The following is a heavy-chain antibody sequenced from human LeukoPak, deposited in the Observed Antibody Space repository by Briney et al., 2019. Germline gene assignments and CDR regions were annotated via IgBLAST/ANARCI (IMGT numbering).Heavy chain of an antibody. CDR1: GGSISSSSYY. D-gene: IGHD6-13*01. CDR3: ARLPKIAAPFDY. CDR2: IYYSGST. J-gene: IGHJ4*02. Sequence: SETLSLTCTVSGGSISSSSYYWGWIRQPPGKGLEWIGSIYYSGSTYYNPSLKSRVTISVDTSKNQFSLKLSSVTAADTAVYYCARLPKIAAPFDYWGQGTLVTVSS. V-gene: IGHV4-39*07.